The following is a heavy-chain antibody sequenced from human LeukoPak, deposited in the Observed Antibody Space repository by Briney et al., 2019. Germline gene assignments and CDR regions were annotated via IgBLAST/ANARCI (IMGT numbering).Heavy chain of an antibody. CDR3: ARDQEENYDFWSGYYTTGYYGMDV. Sequence: GGSLRLSCAASRFTFSSYWMHWVRQAPGKGLVWVSRINSDGSSTSYADSVKGRFTISRDNAKNTLYLQMNSLRAEDTAVYYCARDQEENYDFWSGYYTTGYYGMDVWGQGTTVTVFS. CDR2: INSDGSST. J-gene: IGHJ6*02. V-gene: IGHV3-74*01. D-gene: IGHD3-3*01. CDR1: RFTFSSYW.